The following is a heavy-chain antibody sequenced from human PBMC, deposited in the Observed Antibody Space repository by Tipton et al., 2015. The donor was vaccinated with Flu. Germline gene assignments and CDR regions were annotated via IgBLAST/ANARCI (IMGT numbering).Heavy chain of an antibody. Sequence: TLSLTCTVSGGSVSSADYYWNWIRQPPGKGLEWIGHIYYSGSTNYNPALESRVTLSVDTSKGQFSLKLTSVTAADTAVYYCAREGSARGLDFWGQGTLVTVSS. J-gene: IGHJ4*02. D-gene: IGHD3-10*01. CDR3: AREGSARGLDF. V-gene: IGHV4-61*08. CDR2: IYYSGST. CDR1: GGSVSSADYY.